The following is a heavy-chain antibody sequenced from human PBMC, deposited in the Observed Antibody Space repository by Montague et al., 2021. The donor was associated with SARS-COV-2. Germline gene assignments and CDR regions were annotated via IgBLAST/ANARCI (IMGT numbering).Heavy chain of an antibody. CDR2: IYCSGST. V-gene: IGHV4-59*01. J-gene: IGHJ3*02. D-gene: IGHD6-13*01. Sequence: SETLSLTCTVSSGSISSYYWSWIRQPPGKGLEWIGYIYCSGSTNYNPSLKSRVTISVDTSKNQFSLKPSSVTAADTAVYYCARGAGYSSSWYLAFEIWGQGTMVTVSS. CDR3: ARGAGYSSSWYLAFEI. CDR1: SGSISSYY.